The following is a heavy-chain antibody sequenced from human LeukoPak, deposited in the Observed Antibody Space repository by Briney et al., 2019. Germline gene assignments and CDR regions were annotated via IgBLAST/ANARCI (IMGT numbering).Heavy chain of an antibody. CDR2: IYSGGST. CDR1: GFTVSSNY. D-gene: IGHD3-22*01. V-gene: IGHV3-53*01. J-gene: IGHJ5*02. Sequence: GGSLRLSCAASGFTVSSNYMSWVRQAPGKGLEWVSIIYSGGSTFYADSVKGRFTISRDNSKNTLYLQMNSLRAEDTAVYYCARAPYYYDSSGTDNWFDPWGQGTLVTVSS. CDR3: ARAPYYYDSSGTDNWFDP.